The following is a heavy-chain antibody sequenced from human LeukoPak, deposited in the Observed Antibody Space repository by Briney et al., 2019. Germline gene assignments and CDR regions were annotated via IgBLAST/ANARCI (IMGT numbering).Heavy chain of an antibody. CDR3: ARRRASGFGELFDY. CDR2: IYNSGST. J-gene: IGHJ4*02. V-gene: IGHV4-59*08. D-gene: IGHD3-10*01. CDR1: GGSINSYY. Sequence: SETLSLTCTVSGGSINSYYWTWIRQPPGKGLEWIGYIYNSGSTNYNPSLKSRVTISVDTSKNQFSLKLNSVTAADTAVYYCARRRASGFGELFDYWGQGTLVTVSS.